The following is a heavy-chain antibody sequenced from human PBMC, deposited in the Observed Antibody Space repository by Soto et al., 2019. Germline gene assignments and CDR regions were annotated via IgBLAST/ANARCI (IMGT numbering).Heavy chain of an antibody. CDR3: ARDGSSSLYYGWFDP. CDR2: IIPIFGTA. V-gene: IGHV1-69*13. CDR1: GGTFSSYA. D-gene: IGHD6-13*01. J-gene: IGHJ5*02. Sequence: ASVKVSCKASGGTFSSYAISWVRQARGQGLEWMGGIIPIFGTAKLAQRFQGRVMNNVDESTSTAYIELSSLRSEETAVYYCARDGSSSLYYGWFDPWGQGTLVTVSS.